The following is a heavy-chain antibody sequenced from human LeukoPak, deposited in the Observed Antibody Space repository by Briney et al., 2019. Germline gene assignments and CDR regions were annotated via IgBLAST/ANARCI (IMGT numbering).Heavy chain of an antibody. CDR2: INPNSGGT. Sequence: ASVKVSCKASGYTFTGYYMHWVRQAPGQGLEWMGWINPNSGGTNYAQKFQGRVTMTRDTSISTAYMELSRLRSDDTAVYYCARGKDYDFWSGPTDYWGQGTLVTASS. D-gene: IGHD3-3*01. CDR3: ARGKDYDFWSGPTDY. CDR1: GYTFTGYY. J-gene: IGHJ4*02. V-gene: IGHV1-2*02.